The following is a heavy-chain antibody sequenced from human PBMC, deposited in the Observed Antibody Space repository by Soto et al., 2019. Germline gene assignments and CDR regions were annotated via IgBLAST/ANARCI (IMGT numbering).Heavy chain of an antibody. Sequence: GGALRLFCAASGFTFSSYGKPGGRQGPGKGRVWVLVIWYDGINKYYADSVKGRFTISRDNSKNTLYLQMNSLRAEDTAVYFCVRDLFDDCSGGSCYSGPSYWGQGTLVTVSS. J-gene: IGHJ4*02. CDR2: IWYDGINK. D-gene: IGHD2-15*01. CDR1: GFTFSSYG. V-gene: IGHV3-33*01. CDR3: VRDLFDDCSGGSCYSGPSY.